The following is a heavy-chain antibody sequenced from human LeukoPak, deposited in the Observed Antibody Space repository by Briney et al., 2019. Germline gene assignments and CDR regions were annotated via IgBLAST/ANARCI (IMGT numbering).Heavy chain of an antibody. CDR1: GYTFTGYY. J-gene: IGHJ4*02. D-gene: IGHD1-1*01. CDR2: INPNSGGT. CDR3: ARAASLSWNDVVDY. Sequence: ASVKVSCKASGYTFTGYYMHWVRQAPGQGLEWMGWINPNSGGTNYAQKFQGRVTMTRDTSIGTAYMELSRLRSDDTAVYYCARAASLSWNDVVDYWGQGTLVTVSS. V-gene: IGHV1-2*02.